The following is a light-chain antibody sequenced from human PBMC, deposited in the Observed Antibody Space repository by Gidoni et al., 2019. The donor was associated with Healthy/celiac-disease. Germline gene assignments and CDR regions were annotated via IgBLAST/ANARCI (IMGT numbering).Light chain of an antibody. CDR2: DAS. Sequence: EIVLTQSPATLSWSPGERATLSCRASQSVSSYLAWYQQNPGQAPRLLIDDASNRATGIPARFSGSGSGTDFTLTISSLEPEDFAVYYCQQRSNWPTFGQXTKVEIK. J-gene: IGKJ1*01. V-gene: IGKV3-11*01. CDR3: QQRSNWPT. CDR1: QSVSSY.